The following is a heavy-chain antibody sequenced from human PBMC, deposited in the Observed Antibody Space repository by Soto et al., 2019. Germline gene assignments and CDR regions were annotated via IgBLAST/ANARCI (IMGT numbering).Heavy chain of an antibody. CDR1: GFTFSNAW. CDR3: TTDRIVGATTMVFYFDY. J-gene: IGHJ4*02. CDR2: IKSKTDGGTT. Sequence: GGSLRLSCAASGFTFSNAWMNWVRQAPGKGLEWVGRIKSKTDGGTTDYAAPVKGRFTISRDDSKNTLYLQMNSLKTEDTAVYYCTTDRIVGATTMVFYFDYWGQGTLVTVSS. V-gene: IGHV3-15*07. D-gene: IGHD1-26*01.